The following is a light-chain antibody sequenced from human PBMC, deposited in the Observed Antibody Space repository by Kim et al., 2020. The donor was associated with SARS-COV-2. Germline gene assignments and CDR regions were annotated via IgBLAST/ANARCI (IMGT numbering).Light chain of an antibody. CDR3: QQYDNGPYT. V-gene: IGKV3-15*01. CDR2: GAS. J-gene: IGKJ2*01. Sequence: CVCGGERGAHAEGARQGGSSNGAWYQQRPGQAARLRVVGASAGGTGIPARFSGSGYGTGFTLTISSLRSEDFAVYYCQQYDNGPYTFGQGTRLEI. CDR1: QGGSSN.